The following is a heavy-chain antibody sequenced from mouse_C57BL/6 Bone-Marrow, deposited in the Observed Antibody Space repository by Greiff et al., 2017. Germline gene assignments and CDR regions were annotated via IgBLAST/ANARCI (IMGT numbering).Heavy chain of an antibody. Sequence: VQLQQSGPELVKPGASVKISCKASGYSFTGYYMNWVKQSPEKSLEWIGEINPSTGGTTYNQKFKAKATLTVDKSSSTAYMQLKSLTSEDSAVYSCARLDYYGSSYDWFAYWGQGTLVTVSA. CDR2: INPSTGGT. D-gene: IGHD1-1*01. J-gene: IGHJ3*01. CDR3: ARLDYYGSSYDWFAY. CDR1: GYSFTGYY. V-gene: IGHV1-42*01.